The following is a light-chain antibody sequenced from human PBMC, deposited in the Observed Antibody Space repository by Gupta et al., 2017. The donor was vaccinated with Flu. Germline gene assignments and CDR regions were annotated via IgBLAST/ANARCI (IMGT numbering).Light chain of an antibody. CDR3: QQLSSFPPT. CDR2: AGY. J-gene: IGKJ2*01. V-gene: IGKV1-9*01. CDR1: QGTNGY. Sequence: DIQLTQSPSFLSASVGDTVTITCRASQGTNGYLAWYQQRPGKAPKLLIYAGYTVQSGVPSRFSGGGSGAEFTLTISGLQPEDFATYSCQQLSSFPPTLGQGTKLEIK.